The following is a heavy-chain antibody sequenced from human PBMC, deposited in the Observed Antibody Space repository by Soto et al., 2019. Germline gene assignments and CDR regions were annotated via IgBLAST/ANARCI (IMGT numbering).Heavy chain of an antibody. J-gene: IGHJ4*02. CDR1: GFTLRLYA. D-gene: IGHD2-8*02. Sequence: GVSLRLSCAASGFTLRLYAIHWVRQAPGKGMEWVAAIWGDGSDKKYADSVKGRFTVSRDNSKNTLYLQMNSLRDEDTAVYFCASSADCTVIICHLPGPFDSCCPGTLVTVSS. CDR3: ASSADCTVIICHLPGPFDS. V-gene: IGHV3-33*01. CDR2: IWGDGSDK.